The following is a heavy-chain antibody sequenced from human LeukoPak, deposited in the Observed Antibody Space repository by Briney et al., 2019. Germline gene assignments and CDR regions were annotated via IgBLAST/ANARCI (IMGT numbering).Heavy chain of an antibody. V-gene: IGHV4-34*01. D-gene: IGHD2-21*02. J-gene: IGHJ5*02. Sequence: PSETLSLTCAVYGGSFSGYYWSWIRQPPGKGLEWIGGINHSGSTNYNPSLKSRVTISVDTSKNQFSLKLSSVTAADTAVYYCARRSDCGGDCYSNWFDPWGQGTLVTVSS. CDR1: GGSFSGYY. CDR3: ARRSDCGGDCYSNWFDP. CDR2: INHSGST.